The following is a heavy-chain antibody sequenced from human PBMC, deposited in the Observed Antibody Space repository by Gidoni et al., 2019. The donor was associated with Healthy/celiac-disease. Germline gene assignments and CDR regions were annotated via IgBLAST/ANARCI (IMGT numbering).Heavy chain of an antibody. Sequence: EVQLVESGGGWVQTGGSLRLSGAATGFTFSSYEMKWACQAPGKGVEWVSYIISSGSTIYYADSVKGRFTISRDNAKNSLYLQMNSLRAEDTAVYYCARDRSMITFGGASEDYYYYYGMDVWGQGTTVTVSS. V-gene: IGHV3-48*03. CDR1: GFTFSSYE. J-gene: IGHJ6*02. CDR2: IISSGSTI. CDR3: ARDRSMITFGGASEDYYYYYGMDV. D-gene: IGHD3-16*01.